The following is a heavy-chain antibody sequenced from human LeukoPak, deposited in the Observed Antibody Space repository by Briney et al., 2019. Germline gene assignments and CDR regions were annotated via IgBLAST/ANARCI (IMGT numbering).Heavy chain of an antibody. J-gene: IGHJ4*02. V-gene: IGHV4-59*12. CDR3: ARDQDHGDFDY. CDR2: IYYSGST. D-gene: IGHD4-17*01. Sequence: SETLSLTCTVSGGSISSYYWSWIRQPPGKGLEWIGYIYYSGSTTYNPSLKTRVTMSVDTSKNQLSLKLSSVTAADTAVYYCARDQDHGDFDYWGQGTLVTVSS. CDR1: GGSISSYY.